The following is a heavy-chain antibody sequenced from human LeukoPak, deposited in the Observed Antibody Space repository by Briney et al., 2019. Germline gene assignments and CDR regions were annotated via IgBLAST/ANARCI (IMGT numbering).Heavy chain of an antibody. V-gene: IGHV3-9*01. D-gene: IGHD2-15*01. Sequence: PGRSLRLSCAASGFTFDDYAMHWVRQAPGKGLEWVSGISWNSGSIGYADSVKGRFTISRDNAKNSLYLQMNSLRAEDTALYYCAKDIGLVAATWRGMDVWGQGTTVTASS. CDR2: ISWNSGSI. CDR3: AKDIGLVAATWRGMDV. CDR1: GFTFDDYA. J-gene: IGHJ6*02.